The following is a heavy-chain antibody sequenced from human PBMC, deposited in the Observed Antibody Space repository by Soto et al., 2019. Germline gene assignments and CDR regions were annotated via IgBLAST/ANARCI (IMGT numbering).Heavy chain of an antibody. Sequence: TLSLACRVSGASITSDEFYGSWIRQHPGKGLEWIGYMYHSGNTYYNPSLRSRVTMSLDTSKNHFSLKLTSVTAADTAVYYCVKYYYDSSGLNWFDPWGPGTLVTVSS. CDR3: VKYYYDSSGLNWFDP. CDR1: GASITSDEFY. V-gene: IGHV4-31*03. J-gene: IGHJ5*02. D-gene: IGHD3-22*01. CDR2: MYHSGNT.